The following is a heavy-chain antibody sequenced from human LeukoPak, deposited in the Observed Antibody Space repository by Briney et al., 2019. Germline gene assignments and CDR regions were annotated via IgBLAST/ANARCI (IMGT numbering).Heavy chain of an antibody. J-gene: IGHJ4*02. CDR2: FYPGDSDT. D-gene: IGHD6-13*01. CDR3: ARRGIGRAFDY. V-gene: IGHV5-51*01. CDR1: GYSFTSYW. Sequence: GESLKISCKGSGYSFTSYWIAWVRQMPGKGLEWMGIFYPGDSDTRYSPSFQGQVTISGDKSISTAYLQWSSLKASDSAMYYCARRGIGRAFDYWGQGTLVTVSS.